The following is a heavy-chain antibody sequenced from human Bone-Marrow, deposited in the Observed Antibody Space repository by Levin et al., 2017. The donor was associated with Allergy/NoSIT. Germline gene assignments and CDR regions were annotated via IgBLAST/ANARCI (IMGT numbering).Heavy chain of an antibody. Sequence: EASVKVSCKASGYTFTGYYLHWIRQAPGQSLEWMGWIHPKSGGTHFAQKFEGRVSMTRDTLINTAYMELSALTSDDTAVYYCARDAQLGLYNGYFHYWGQGSLVSVSS. CDR3: ARDAQLGLYNGYFHY. CDR1: GYTFTGYY. CDR2: IHPKSGGT. D-gene: IGHD2-8*01. V-gene: IGHV1-2*02. J-gene: IGHJ4*02.